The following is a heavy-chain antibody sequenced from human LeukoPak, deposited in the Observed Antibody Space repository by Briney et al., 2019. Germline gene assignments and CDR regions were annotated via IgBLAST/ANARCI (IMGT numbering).Heavy chain of an antibody. CDR3: ARVSDGNNFDY. J-gene: IGHJ4*02. Sequence: GESLRLSCAASGFTFSSYWMTWVRQAPGKGLEWVTNIKKDGSEKYYVDSVKGRFTVSRDNARNSVFLQMNSLRAEDTAVYDCARVSDGNNFDYWGPGTLVTVSS. CDR1: GFTFSSYW. CDR2: IKKDGSEK. V-gene: IGHV3-7*01.